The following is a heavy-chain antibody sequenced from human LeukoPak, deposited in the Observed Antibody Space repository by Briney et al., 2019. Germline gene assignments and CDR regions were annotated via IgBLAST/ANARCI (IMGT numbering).Heavy chain of an antibody. D-gene: IGHD3-3*01. CDR2: IYYSGST. CDR3: ARGYSIDLTNYDFWSGYLGIRYYFDY. Sequence: SETLSLTCTVSGGSISSYYWSWIRQPPWKGLEWIGYIYYSGSTNYNPSLKSRVTISVDTSKSQFSLKLSSVTAADTAVYYCARGYSIDLTNYDFWSGYLGIRYYFDYWGQGTLVTVSS. J-gene: IGHJ4*02. V-gene: IGHV4-59*01. CDR1: GGSISSYY.